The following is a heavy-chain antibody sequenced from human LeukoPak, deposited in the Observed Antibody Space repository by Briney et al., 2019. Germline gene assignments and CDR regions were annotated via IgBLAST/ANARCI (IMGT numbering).Heavy chain of an antibody. Sequence: PGGPLSLSFAASGFTVSSNYMSWFRQAPGRGLEGSSVIYSGGSTYYADSVKGRFTISRDNSKNTLYLQMNSLRAEDTAVYYCARAHDYGDYIDAFDIWGQGTMVTVSS. J-gene: IGHJ3*02. CDR2: IYSGGST. CDR1: GFTVSSNY. D-gene: IGHD4-17*01. CDR3: ARAHDYGDYIDAFDI. V-gene: IGHV3-53*01.